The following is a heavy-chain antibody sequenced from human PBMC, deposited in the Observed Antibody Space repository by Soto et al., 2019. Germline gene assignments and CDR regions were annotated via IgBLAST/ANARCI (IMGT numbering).Heavy chain of an antibody. CDR2: INPYSGGT. V-gene: IGHV1-2*04. CDR1: GYTFTDYY. D-gene: IGHD6-19*01. CDR3: ARVRSIYSTGWYYFDY. Sequence: QVQLVQSGAEVKKPGASVKVSCKASGYTFTDYYLHWVRQAPGQGLEWMGWINPYSGGTHFTQKLQGWVSMTRDTSINTAYLELSRLKSDDTAIYYCARVRSIYSTGWYYFDYWGQGTLVTVSS. J-gene: IGHJ4*02.